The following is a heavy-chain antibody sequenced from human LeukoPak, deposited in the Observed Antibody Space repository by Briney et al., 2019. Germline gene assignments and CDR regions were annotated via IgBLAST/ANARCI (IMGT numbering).Heavy chain of an antibody. CDR3: ARLNDFWFDP. CDR2: IYPGDSDT. J-gene: IGHJ5*02. Sequence: GESLKISCKGSGYSFTTYWIGWVRQMPGKGLEWMGIIYPGDSDTRYSPSFQGQVTVSADKSISTAYLQWSSLKASDTAIYYCARLNDFWFDPWGQGTLVTVSS. D-gene: IGHD3-3*01. CDR1: GYSFTTYW. V-gene: IGHV5-51*01.